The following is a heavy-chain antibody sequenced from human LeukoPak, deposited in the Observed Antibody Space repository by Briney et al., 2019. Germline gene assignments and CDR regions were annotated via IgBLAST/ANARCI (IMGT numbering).Heavy chain of an antibody. CDR2: MTNDGSNK. CDR3: AKSGIAAAGQRGYFDY. D-gene: IGHD6-13*01. J-gene: IGHJ4*02. CDR1: GCTFSSYG. V-gene: IGHV3-30*18. Sequence: PGGSLRLSCAASGCTFSSYGMHWVRQAPGKGLEWVAVMTNDGSNKYYSDYVKGRFTISRDNSKSRLYLQMNSLRAEDTAIYYCAKSGIAAAGQRGYFDYWGQGTLVTVSS.